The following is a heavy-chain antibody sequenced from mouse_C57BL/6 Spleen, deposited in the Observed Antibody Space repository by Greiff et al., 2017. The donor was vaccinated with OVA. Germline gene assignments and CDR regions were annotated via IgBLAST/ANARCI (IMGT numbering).Heavy chain of an antibody. V-gene: IGHV1-42*01. CDR1: GYSFTGYY. J-gene: IGHJ2*01. D-gene: IGHD2-4*01. CDR2: INPSTGGT. CDR3: ARGNYDDDGGFDY. Sequence: EVQLQQSGPELVKPGASVKISCKASGYSFTGYYMNWVKQSPEKSLEWIGEINPSTGGTTYNQKFKAKATLTVDKSSSTAYMQLKSLTSEDSAVYYCARGNYDDDGGFDYWGQGTTLTVSS.